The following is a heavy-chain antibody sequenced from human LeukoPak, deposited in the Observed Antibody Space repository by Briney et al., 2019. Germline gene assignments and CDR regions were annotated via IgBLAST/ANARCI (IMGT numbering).Heavy chain of an antibody. Sequence: SETLSLTCTVSGGSISSYYWSWIRQPAGKGLEWIGRIYTSGSTNYNPSLKSRVTMSVDTSKNQFSLKLSSVTAADTAVYYCARGPIDGSYYYYGTDVWGQGTTVTVSS. CDR3: ARGPIDGSYYYYGTDV. D-gene: IGHD2-15*01. J-gene: IGHJ6*02. CDR2: IYTSGST. V-gene: IGHV4-4*07. CDR1: GGSISSYY.